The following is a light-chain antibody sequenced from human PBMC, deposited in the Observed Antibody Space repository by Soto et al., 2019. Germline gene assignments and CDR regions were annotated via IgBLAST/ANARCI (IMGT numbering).Light chain of an antibody. Sequence: IVMTQSPDSLAVSLGARATINCKCSQSVFYSSNNKNYLAWYQQKPGQPPKLLIYWASTRESGVPDRFSGSGSGTDFTLTISSLQAEDVAVYYCQQYYSTPPTFGQGTKVDIK. CDR1: QSVFYSSNNKNY. J-gene: IGKJ1*01. V-gene: IGKV4-1*01. CDR3: QQYYSTPPT. CDR2: WAS.